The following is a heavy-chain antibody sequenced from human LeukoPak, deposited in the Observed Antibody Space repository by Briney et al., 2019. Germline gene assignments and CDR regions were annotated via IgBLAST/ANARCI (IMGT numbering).Heavy chain of an antibody. CDR2: IYHSGST. CDR1: DGSISSGDYS. V-gene: IGHV4-30-2*01. Sequence: PSETLSPTCAVSDGSISSGDYSWSWIRQPPGKGLEWIGYIYHSGSTYSNPSLKSRVTISVDRSKNQFSLKLSSVTAADTAVYYCASARGSSWFLSFDYWGQGTLVTVSS. J-gene: IGHJ4*02. D-gene: IGHD6-13*01. CDR3: ASARGSSWFLSFDY.